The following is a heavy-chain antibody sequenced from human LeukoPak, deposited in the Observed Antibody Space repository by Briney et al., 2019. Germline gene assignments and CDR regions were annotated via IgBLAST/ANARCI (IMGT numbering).Heavy chain of an antibody. CDR1: GFTFSDYY. Sequence: GGSLRLSCAASGFTFSDYYMSWIRQAPGKGLEWVSYISSSGSTIYYADSVKGRFTISRDNAKNSLYLQMNSLRAEDTAVYYCARPEIYSSGWYPGGDYWGQGTLVTVSS. CDR2: ISSSGSTI. D-gene: IGHD6-19*01. V-gene: IGHV3-11*04. J-gene: IGHJ4*02. CDR3: ARPEIYSSGWYPGGDY.